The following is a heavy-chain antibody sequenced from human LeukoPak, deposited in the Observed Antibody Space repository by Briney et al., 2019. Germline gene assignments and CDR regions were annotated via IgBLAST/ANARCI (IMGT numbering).Heavy chain of an antibody. J-gene: IGHJ4*02. CDR1: GDSINIHHRF. CDR2: VNYIGST. V-gene: IGHV4-31*03. CDR3: AREGGNFDFDS. Sequence: SQTLSLTCTVSGDSINIHHRFWGWIRQHPGKGLEWIGYVNYIGSTFYNPSLKSRVTISLDTSKNQISLNLTTVTAADTAVYYCAREGGNFDFDSWGQGSLVTVSS. D-gene: IGHD4-23*01.